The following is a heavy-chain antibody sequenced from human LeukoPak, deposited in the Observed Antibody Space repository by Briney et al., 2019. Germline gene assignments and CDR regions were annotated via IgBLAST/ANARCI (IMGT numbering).Heavy chain of an antibody. CDR1: GFTFSRYV. V-gene: IGHV3-23*01. J-gene: IGHJ3*02. Sequence: GGSLRLSCAASGFTFSRYVMSWVRQVPGRRPDWVSTISSTGGEIFYADSVKGRFTISRDNSNNMVYLQMDSLRTDDTALYYCVRRDIYTTSSWGAFDIWGQGTLVTVSS. CDR3: VRRDIYTTSSWGAFDI. D-gene: IGHD6-6*01. CDR2: ISSTGGEI.